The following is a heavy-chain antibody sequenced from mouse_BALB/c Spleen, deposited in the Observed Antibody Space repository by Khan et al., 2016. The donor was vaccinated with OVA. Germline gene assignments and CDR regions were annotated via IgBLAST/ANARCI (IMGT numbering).Heavy chain of an antibody. CDR1: GFSLTTYG. D-gene: IGHD2-4*01. CDR2: IWSGGST. V-gene: IGHV2-2*02. J-gene: IGHJ3*01. Sequence: QIQLVQSGPGLVRPSQSLSITCTASGFSLTTYGVHWVRQSPGKGLEWLGVIWSGGSTDYSAAFISRLSISKDNSKSQVFFKMNSLQPNDTAIYYCARNYDYDEGLAYWGQGTLVTVSA. CDR3: ARNYDYDEGLAY.